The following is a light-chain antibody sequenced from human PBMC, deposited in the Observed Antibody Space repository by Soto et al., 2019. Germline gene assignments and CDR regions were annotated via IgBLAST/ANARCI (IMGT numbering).Light chain of an antibody. Sequence: DIQMTQSPSSVSAAVTDSVTITCRASQSISNWLAWYQQKPGKAPKLLISGASTLQSGVPSRFSGSGSGTHFTLTISSLQPEDSAIYYCQQADSFPLNFGGGTKVEI. V-gene: IGKV1-12*01. J-gene: IGKJ4*01. CDR2: GAS. CDR1: QSISNW. CDR3: QQADSFPLN.